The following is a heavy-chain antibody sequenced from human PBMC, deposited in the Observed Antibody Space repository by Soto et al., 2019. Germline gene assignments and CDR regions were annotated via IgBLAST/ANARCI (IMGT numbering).Heavy chain of an antibody. Sequence: SETLSLTCAVSGGSISSGGYSWSWIRQPPGKSLEWIGYIYHSGSTYYNPSLKSRVTISVDRSKNQFSLKLSSVTAADTAVYYCARVPDRWGQGTLVTVSS. J-gene: IGHJ5*02. V-gene: IGHV4-30-2*01. CDR2: IYHSGST. CDR3: ARVPDR. D-gene: IGHD2-2*01. CDR1: GGSISSGGYS.